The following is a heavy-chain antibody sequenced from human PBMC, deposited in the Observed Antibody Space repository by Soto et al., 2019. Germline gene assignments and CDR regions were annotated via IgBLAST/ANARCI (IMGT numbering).Heavy chain of an antibody. CDR3: AREGVAPYYYYGMXV. J-gene: IGHJ6*04. CDR1: XXXFTXSX. D-gene: IGHD5-12*01. CDR2: ISTYNGDT. Sequence: QVQLVQSGAEVKKXXASXXXXXXXXXXXFTXSXISWVRQAPGQGLEWMGWISTYNGDTNYAQTFQGRVTMTTDTSTSTVHMEVRSLRSDDTAVYYCAREGVAPYYYYGMXVWXXGTPVXVSS. V-gene: IGHV1-18*01.